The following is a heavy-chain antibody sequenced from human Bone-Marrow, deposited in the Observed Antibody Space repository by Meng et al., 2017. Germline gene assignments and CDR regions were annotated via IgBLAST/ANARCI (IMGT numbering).Heavy chain of an antibody. CDR3: GRDQGRELINH. J-gene: IGHJ4*02. V-gene: IGHV4-4*02. Sequence: QVQLQESGPGLVKPSGTLSLTCTVSGDSISSDIWWSWVRQPPGKGLEWIGEVHHRGDTNYNPSLKSRVDISVDKSKNQFYLSLFSVTAADTAVYYCGRDQGRELINHWGQGTLVTVSS. CDR2: VHHRGDT. D-gene: IGHD1-7*01. CDR1: GDSISSDIW.